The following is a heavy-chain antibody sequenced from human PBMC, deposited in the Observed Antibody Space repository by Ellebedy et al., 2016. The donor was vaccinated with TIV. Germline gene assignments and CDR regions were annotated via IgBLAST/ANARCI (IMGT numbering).Heavy chain of an antibody. D-gene: IGHD1-26*01. CDR1: GFTFSSYA. V-gene: IGHV3-23*01. Sequence: GESLKISXAASGFTFSSYAMSWVRQAPGKGLEWVSAISGSGGSTYYADSVKGRFTISRDNSKNTLYLQMNSLRAEDTAVYYCAKMAWELEYYFDYWGQGTLVTVSS. CDR3: AKMAWELEYYFDY. CDR2: ISGSGGST. J-gene: IGHJ4*02.